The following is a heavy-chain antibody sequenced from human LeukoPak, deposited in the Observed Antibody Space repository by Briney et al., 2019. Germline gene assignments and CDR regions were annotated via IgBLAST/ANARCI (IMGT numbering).Heavy chain of an antibody. V-gene: IGHV1-46*01. J-gene: IGHJ4*02. CDR1: GYTFTSYY. CDR2: INPSGGST. D-gene: IGHD5-24*01. CDR3: ARDDGVEMATIY. Sequence: ASVKVSCKASGYTFTSYYMHWVRQAPGQGPEWMGIINPSGGSTSYSQKFQGRVTITADESTSTAYMELSSLRSEDTAVYYCARDDGVEMATIYWGQGTLVTVSS.